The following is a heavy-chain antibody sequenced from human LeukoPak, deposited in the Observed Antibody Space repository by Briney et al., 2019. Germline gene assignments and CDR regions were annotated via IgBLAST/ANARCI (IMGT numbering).Heavy chain of an antibody. CDR3: AREDHSGYSYGFNGMDV. CDR1: GFTFSSYG. CDR2: IWYDGSNK. Sequence: GRSLRLSCAASGFTFSSYGMHWVRQAPGKGLGWVAVIWYDGSNKFYADSGKGRFTISRDNSKNTLYLQMNSLRAEDTAVYYCAREDHSGYSYGFNGMDVWGQGTTVTVSS. V-gene: IGHV3-33*01. D-gene: IGHD5-18*01. J-gene: IGHJ6*02.